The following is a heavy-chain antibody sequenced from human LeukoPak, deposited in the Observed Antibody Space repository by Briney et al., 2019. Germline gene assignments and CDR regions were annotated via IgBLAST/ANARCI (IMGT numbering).Heavy chain of an antibody. Sequence: GGSLRLSCAASGFTFSSYGMHWVRQAPGKGLEWVAFIRYDGSNKYYADSVKGRFTISRDNSKNTLYLQMNSLRAEDTAVYYCAKDGSGYGYSVFRAFDIWGQGTMVTVSS. CDR3: AKDGSGYGYSVFRAFDI. V-gene: IGHV3-30*02. CDR2: IRYDGSNK. CDR1: GFTFSSYG. D-gene: IGHD5-12*01. J-gene: IGHJ3*02.